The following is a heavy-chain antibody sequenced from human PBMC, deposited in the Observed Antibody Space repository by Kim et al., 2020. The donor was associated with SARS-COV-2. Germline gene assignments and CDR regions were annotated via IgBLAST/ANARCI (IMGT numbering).Heavy chain of an antibody. CDR3: AREKSYGDYVIDY. Sequence: SETLSLTCTVSGVSISSGGYYWSWIRQHPGKGLEWIGYIYYSGSTYFNPSLKSRVTISVDTSKNQFSLKLSSVTAADTAVYYCAREKSYGDYVIDYWGQGTLVTVSS. J-gene: IGHJ4*02. V-gene: IGHV4-31*03. CDR1: GVSISSGGYY. CDR2: IYYSGST. D-gene: IGHD4-17*01.